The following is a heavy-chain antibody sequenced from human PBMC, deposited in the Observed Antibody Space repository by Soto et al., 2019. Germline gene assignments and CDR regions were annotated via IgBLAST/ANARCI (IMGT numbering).Heavy chain of an antibody. J-gene: IGHJ6*02. CDR3: ARDHGITIFGVVIVYGMDV. CDR2: ISAYNGNT. V-gene: IGHV1-18*04. D-gene: IGHD3-3*01. Sequence: GASVKVSCKASGYTFTSYGISWVRQAPGQGLEWMGWISAYNGNTNYAQKLQGRVTMTTDTSTSTAYMELRSLRSDDTAVYYCARDHGITIFGVVIVYGMDVWGQGTTVT. CDR1: GYTFTSYG.